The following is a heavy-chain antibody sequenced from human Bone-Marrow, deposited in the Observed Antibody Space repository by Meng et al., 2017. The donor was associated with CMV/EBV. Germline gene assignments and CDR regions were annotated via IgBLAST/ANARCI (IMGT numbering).Heavy chain of an antibody. CDR1: GFTFSDHY. J-gene: IGHJ4*02. CDR3: GPGGVGATQGVY. D-gene: IGHD1-26*01. CDR2: TRNKANSYTT. V-gene: IGHV3-72*01. Sequence: GGSLRLSCAASGFTFSDHYMDWVRQAPGKGLEWVGRTRNKANSYTTEYAASVKGRFTISRDDSKNALYLQMNSLKTEDTAVYEGGPGGVGATQGVYWGQGTLVTVSS.